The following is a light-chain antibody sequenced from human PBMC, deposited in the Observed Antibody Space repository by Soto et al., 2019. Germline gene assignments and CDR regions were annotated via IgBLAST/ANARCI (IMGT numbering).Light chain of an antibody. V-gene: IGKV1-27*01. CDR3: QKYNSAPYT. Sequence: DFQMTQSPSSLSASVGDTVTLTCRASQGFTNYLSWYQQGPGKAPKLLIYAASALWSGVPTRFSGSESGTHFTLTISSLQPEDAATYYCQKYNSAPYTFGRGTGPEIK. J-gene: IGKJ5*01. CDR1: QGFTNY. CDR2: AAS.